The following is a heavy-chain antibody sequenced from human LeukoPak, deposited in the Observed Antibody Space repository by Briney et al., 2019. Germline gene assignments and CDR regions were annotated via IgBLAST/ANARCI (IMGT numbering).Heavy chain of an antibody. Sequence: PSETLSLTCAVYGGSFSGYYWSWIRQPPGKGLEWIGEINHSGSTNYNPSLKSRVTISVDTSKNQFSLKLSSVTAADTAVYYCARVKLRYSSFDYWGQGTLVTVSS. CDR1: GGSFSGYY. CDR2: INHSGST. CDR3: ARVKLRYSSFDY. D-gene: IGHD6-19*01. J-gene: IGHJ4*02. V-gene: IGHV4-34*01.